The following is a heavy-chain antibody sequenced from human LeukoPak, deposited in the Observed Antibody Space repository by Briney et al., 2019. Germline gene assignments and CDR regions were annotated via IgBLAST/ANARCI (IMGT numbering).Heavy chain of an antibody. V-gene: IGHV3-11*01. D-gene: IGHD2-2*01. CDR2: ISSSGSTI. J-gene: IGHJ6*02. CDR3: ARERYCSSTSCYDAVPYYYYYGMDV. CDR1: GFTFSDYY. Sequence: GGSLRLSCAVSGFTFSDYYMSWIRQALGKGLEWVSYISSSGSTIYYADSVKGRFTISRDNAKNSLYLQMNSLRAEDTAVYYCARERYCSSTSCYDAVPYYYYYGMDVWGQGTTVTVSS.